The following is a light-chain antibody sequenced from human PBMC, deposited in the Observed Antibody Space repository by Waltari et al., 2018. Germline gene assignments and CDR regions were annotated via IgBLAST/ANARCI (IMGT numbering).Light chain of an antibody. V-gene: IGLV2-11*01. Sequence: QAALTQPRSVSGSPGQSVTISCTGTSSDIGGYNSVPWYQQHPGTAPKLMIFEVSKRPSGVSDRFSGSRSGNTASLSISGLRAEDEADYHCSSYAGTNTLVFGGGTRLTVL. CDR1: SSDIGGYNS. J-gene: IGLJ2*01. CDR3: SSYAGTNTLV. CDR2: EVS.